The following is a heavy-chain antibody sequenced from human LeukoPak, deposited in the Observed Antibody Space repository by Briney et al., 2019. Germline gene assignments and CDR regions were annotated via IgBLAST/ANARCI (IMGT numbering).Heavy chain of an antibody. J-gene: IGHJ4*02. CDR2: IYYSGST. Sequence: SETLSLSCTVSGGSITHYYWSWIRQPPGKGLEWIGYIYYSGSTNYNPSLKTRVTISVDTSKNQFSLKLSSVTAADPAVYYCARHWETSSWYVDYWGQGTLVTVSS. D-gene: IGHD6-13*01. CDR3: ARHWETSSWYVDY. V-gene: IGHV4-59*08. CDR1: GGSITHYY.